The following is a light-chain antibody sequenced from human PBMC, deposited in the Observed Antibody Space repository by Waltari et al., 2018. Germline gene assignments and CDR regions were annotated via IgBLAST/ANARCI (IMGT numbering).Light chain of an antibody. CDR2: KAS. V-gene: IGKV1-5*03. Sequence: DIQMTQSPSSLSASVGDRVTITCWASQTISSWLAWYQQKPGKAPKLLIYKASTLESGVPSRFSGSGSWTEFTLTISSLQPGDFATYYCQQFNSFPWTFGHGTKVEIK. CDR1: QTISSW. CDR3: QQFNSFPWT. J-gene: IGKJ1*01.